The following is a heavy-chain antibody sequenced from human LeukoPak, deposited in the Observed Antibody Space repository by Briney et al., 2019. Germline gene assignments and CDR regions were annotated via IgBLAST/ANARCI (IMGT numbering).Heavy chain of an antibody. CDR2: IIPIFGTA. J-gene: IGHJ1*01. D-gene: IGHD2-15*01. V-gene: IGHV1-69*13. Sequence: ASVKVSCKASGGTFSSYAISWVRQAPGQGLEWMGGIIPIFGTANYAQKFQGRVTITADESTSTAYMELSSLRSGDTAVYYCARDPRYCSGGSCYLEYFQHWGQGTLVTVSS. CDR3: ARDPRYCSGGSCYLEYFQH. CDR1: GGTFSSYA.